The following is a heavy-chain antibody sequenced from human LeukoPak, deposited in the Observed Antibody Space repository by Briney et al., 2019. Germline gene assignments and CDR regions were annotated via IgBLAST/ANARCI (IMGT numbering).Heavy chain of an antibody. CDR1: GYTFTNYA. J-gene: IGHJ4*02. CDR3: ARSSFLWYFDP. Sequence: GASVKVSCKASGYTFTNYAISWVRQAPGQGLEWMGWISAYNGNTKYTQKFQGRVTMTRDMPTNTVYMVLSSLRSEDTAVYYCARSSFLWYFDPWGQGTLVTVSS. CDR2: ISAYNGNT. D-gene: IGHD3-16*01. V-gene: IGHV1-18*01.